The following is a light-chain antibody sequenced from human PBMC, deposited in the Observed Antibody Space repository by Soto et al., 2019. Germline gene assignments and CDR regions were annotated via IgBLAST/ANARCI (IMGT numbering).Light chain of an antibody. CDR1: TSDVGGYDL. CDR2: DDN. J-gene: IGLJ3*02. Sequence: QSALTQPASVSGSPGQSITISCTGTTSDVGGYDLVSWYQHHPGKVPKLIIYDDNKRPSGVSNRFSGSKSGNTASLTVSGLQAEDEGDYYCCSSEGGGTPAVFGGGTKLTVL. CDR3: CSSEGGGTPAV. V-gene: IGLV2-23*01.